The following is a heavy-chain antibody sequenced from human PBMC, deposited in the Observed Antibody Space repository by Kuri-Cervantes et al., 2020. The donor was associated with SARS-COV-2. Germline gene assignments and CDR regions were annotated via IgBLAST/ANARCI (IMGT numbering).Heavy chain of an antibody. CDR3: ARSGYTYGYYFSAFDI. CDR2: ISSGGTYT. D-gene: IGHD5-18*01. V-gene: IGHV3-21*01. CDR1: GFSFSTYY. J-gene: IGHJ3*02. Sequence: GESLKISCAVSGFSFSTYYMIWVRQAPGKGLEWVSSISSGGTYTHYADSVKGRFTISRDNSKSTLSLQMNSLRAEDTAVYYCARSGYTYGYYFSAFDIWGQGTMVTVSS.